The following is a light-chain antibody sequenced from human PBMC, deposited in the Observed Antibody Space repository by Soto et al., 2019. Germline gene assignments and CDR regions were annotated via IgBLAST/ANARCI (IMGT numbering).Light chain of an antibody. J-gene: IGKJ4*01. CDR1: QSLDSNF. CDR2: GAS. Sequence: EIVLTQSPGTLSLSPGETATLSCRASQSLDSNFVAWYQQKPGQAPRLLIYGASSRATGIPDRFSGSGSGTDFTLTISRLEPEDFAVYYCQHYGSLNTFGGGTKVDIK. V-gene: IGKV3-20*01. CDR3: QHYGSLNT.